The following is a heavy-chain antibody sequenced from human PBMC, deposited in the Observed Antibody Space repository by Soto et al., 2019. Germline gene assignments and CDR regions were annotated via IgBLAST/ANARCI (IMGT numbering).Heavy chain of an antibody. V-gene: IGHV5-51*01. D-gene: IGHD6-19*01. J-gene: IGHJ4*02. Sequence: GESLKISCKGSGYSFTSYWIGWVRQMPGKGLEWMGIVYPGDSDTRYSPSLQGQVTISADKSISTAYLQWSSLKASDTAMYYCAIRLHSSGYYFDYWGQGTLVTVSS. CDR2: VYPGDSDT. CDR3: AIRLHSSGYYFDY. CDR1: GYSFTSYW.